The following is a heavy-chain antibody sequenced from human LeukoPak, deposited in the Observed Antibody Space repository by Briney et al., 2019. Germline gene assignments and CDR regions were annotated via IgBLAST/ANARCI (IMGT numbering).Heavy chain of an antibody. D-gene: IGHD1-26*01. CDR1: GGSISSYY. Sequence: SETLSLTCTVSGGSISSYYWSWIRQPPGKGLEWVGYIYYSGSTNYNPSLKSRVAMSVDTSKNQFSLKLRSVTAADTAVYYCARDREFSGSYPDAFDIWGQGRMVTVSS. CDR3: ARDREFSGSYPDAFDI. V-gene: IGHV4-59*01. CDR2: IYYSGST. J-gene: IGHJ3*02.